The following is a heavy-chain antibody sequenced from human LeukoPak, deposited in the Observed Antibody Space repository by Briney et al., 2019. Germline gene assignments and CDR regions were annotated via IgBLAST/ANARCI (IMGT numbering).Heavy chain of an antibody. Sequence: PGGSLRLSCAASGFTFNKYSMNWVRQAPGKGLEWVSSISSSSNYIYYADSVKGRFTISRDNAKNSLYLQMNSLRAEDTAVYYCATEASSGLEDWGQGILVTVSS. D-gene: IGHD6-19*01. CDR2: ISSSSNYI. V-gene: IGHV3-21*01. CDR3: ATEASSGLED. CDR1: GFTFNKYS. J-gene: IGHJ4*02.